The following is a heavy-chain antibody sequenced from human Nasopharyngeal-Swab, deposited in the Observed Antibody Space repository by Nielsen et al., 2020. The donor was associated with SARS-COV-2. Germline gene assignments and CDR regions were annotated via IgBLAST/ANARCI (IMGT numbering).Heavy chain of an antibody. J-gene: IGHJ4*02. V-gene: IGHV1-69*13. CDR2: IIPIFPTT. CDR3: ASPSSKFDY. CDR1: GGIFSNYV. D-gene: IGHD2/OR15-2a*01. Sequence: SVKVSCKASGGIFSNYVFSWVRQAPGRGLEWMGGIIPIFPTTTYTQKFQGRVTITADESTSTAYMELSSLRSEDTAVYYCASPSSKFDYWGQGTLVTVSS.